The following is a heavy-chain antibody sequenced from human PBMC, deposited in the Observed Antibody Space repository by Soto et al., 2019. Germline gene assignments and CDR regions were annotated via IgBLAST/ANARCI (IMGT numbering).Heavy chain of an antibody. CDR2: VIPIFVTA. J-gene: IGHJ4*02. D-gene: IGHD4-17*01. CDR3: ASQDGGATLQFDY. CDR1: VAPFSSYL. Sequence: VHLWRWGARVRKLGSSVRFSCRPPVAPFSSYLITWVRRAPGQGLVWMEGVIPIFVTANYPQKFQGRVTIPADESTSTAYMELSSLRSEDTAVYYCASQDGGATLQFDYWGQGTLVTVSS. V-gene: IGHV1-69*01.